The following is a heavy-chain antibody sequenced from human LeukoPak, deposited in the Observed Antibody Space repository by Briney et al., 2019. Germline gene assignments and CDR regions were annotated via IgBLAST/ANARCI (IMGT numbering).Heavy chain of an antibody. CDR1: GYSIRSGYY. D-gene: IGHD6-13*01. CDR2: IYHSGST. V-gene: IGHV4-38-2*02. CDR3: LRIAAAGTT. Sequence: SETLSLTCTVSGYSIRSGYYWGWIRQPPGKGLEWIGSIYHSGSTYYNPSLKSRVTISVDTPKNQFSLKLTSVTVADTAVYYCLRIAAAGTTWGQGTLVTVSS. J-gene: IGHJ4*02.